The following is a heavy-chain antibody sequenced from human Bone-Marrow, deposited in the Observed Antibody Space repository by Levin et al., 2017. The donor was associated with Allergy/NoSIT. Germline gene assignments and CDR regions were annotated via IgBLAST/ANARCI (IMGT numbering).Heavy chain of an antibody. V-gene: IGHV1-69*13. D-gene: IGHD1-1*01. CDR1: GGTFSSHA. CDR3: ARGVGTTILLFNS. J-gene: IGHJ4*02. Sequence: GASVKVSCKASGGTFSSHALAWVRQAPGQGLEWVGGITPISPTPRYAQRFQGRVSITADESTNTAYVELFSLRSEDTAVYYCARGVGTTILLFNSWGQGTLVTVSS. CDR2: ITPISPTP.